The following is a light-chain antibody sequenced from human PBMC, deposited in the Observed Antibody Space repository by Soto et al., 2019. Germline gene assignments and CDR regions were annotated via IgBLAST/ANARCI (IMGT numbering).Light chain of an antibody. V-gene: IGKV1-6*01. J-gene: IGKJ1*01. CDR1: QGIKND. CDR2: AAS. CDR3: LQDYTYPLT. Sequence: AIQMTQSPSSLSASVGDRVTITCRASQGIKNDLGWYQQKPGKAPKLLIYAASSLQSGVPSRFSGSGSGTDFALTISSLQPDDFATYYCLQDYTYPLTFGQGTKVDMK.